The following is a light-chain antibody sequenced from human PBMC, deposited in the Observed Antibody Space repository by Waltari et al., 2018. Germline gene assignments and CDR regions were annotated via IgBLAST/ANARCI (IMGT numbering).Light chain of an antibody. V-gene: IGLV2-14*01. Sequence: QSALTQPASVSGSPGQSITISCTGTSSDVGAYSYVSWYQQFPGKVPKLISYDVIRRPSGVSNRFSGSKSGNTASLTISGLQGEDEAHYYCNSYTNNSTLVFGGGTELTVL. CDR2: DVI. CDR3: NSYTNNSTLV. J-gene: IGLJ3*02. CDR1: SSDVGAYSY.